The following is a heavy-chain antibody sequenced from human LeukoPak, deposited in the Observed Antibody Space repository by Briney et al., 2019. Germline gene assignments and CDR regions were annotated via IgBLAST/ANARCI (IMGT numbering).Heavy chain of an antibody. CDR3: ARDESYGAFDV. D-gene: IGHD3-16*02. CDR1: GGSISSGGYY. Sequence: SETLSLTCTVSGGSISSGGYYWSWIRQHPGEGLEWIGYIYYIGSAYYNPSLKSRLTISVDTSKNQFSLKLSSVTAADTAVYYCARDESYGAFDVWGQGTMVTVSS. CDR2: IYYIGSA. V-gene: IGHV4-31*03. J-gene: IGHJ3*01.